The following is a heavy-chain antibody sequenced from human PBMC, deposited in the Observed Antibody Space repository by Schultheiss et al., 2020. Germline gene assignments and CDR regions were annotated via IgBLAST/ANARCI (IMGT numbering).Heavy chain of an antibody. V-gene: IGHV2-5*02. CDR2: IYWDDDK. D-gene: IGHD6-6*01. CDR1: GFSLSAGGVG. CDR3: VHYPARPGKVHSDY. J-gene: IGHJ4*02. Sequence: SGPTLVKPTQTLTLTCTFSGFSLSAGGVGVGWIRQPPGKALQWLALIYWDDDKRYSPSLQSRLTISKDTSKNPVVLTMTNMDPVDTATYYCVHYPARPGKVHSDYWGKGTLVTVSA.